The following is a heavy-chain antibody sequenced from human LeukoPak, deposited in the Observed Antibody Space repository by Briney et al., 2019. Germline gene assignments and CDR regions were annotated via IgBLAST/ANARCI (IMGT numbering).Heavy chain of an antibody. CDR3: ARDPQQLVGATGGGFNF. J-gene: IGHJ4*02. CDR2: ISAYNGNT. D-gene: IGHD1-26*01. CDR1: GYTFTSYG. Sequence: ASVKVSFKASGYTFTSYGISWVRQAPGQGLEWMGWISAYNGNTNYAQKLQGRVTMTTDTSTSTAYMELRSLRSDDTAVYYCARDPQQLVGATGGGFNFWGQGTLVTVSS. V-gene: IGHV1-18*01.